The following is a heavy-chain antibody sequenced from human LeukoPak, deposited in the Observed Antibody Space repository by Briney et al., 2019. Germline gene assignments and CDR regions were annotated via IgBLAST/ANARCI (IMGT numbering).Heavy chain of an antibody. CDR2: LSSDSSNI. D-gene: IGHD5-12*01. J-gene: IGHJ4*02. Sequence: GGSLRLSCAASGLTFSSYTMNWVRQPPGTGLEWVSSLSSDSSNIYYADSVKGRLTLYRVPAKSSLYLQMNGLRAEGTAVYFCARGFSGTFNYWGQGILVAVSS. CDR3: ARGFSGTFNY. CDR1: GLTFSSYT. V-gene: IGHV3-21*01.